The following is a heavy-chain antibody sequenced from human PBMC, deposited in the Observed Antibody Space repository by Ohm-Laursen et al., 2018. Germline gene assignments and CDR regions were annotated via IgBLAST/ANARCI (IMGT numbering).Heavy chain of an antibody. CDR1: GGSISSYY. J-gene: IGHJ6*02. CDR2: IYTSGST. CDR3: ARGEGRAYRFGELRYYYYGMDV. V-gene: IGHV4-4*07. D-gene: IGHD3-10*01. Sequence: SDTLSLTCTVSGGSISSYYWSWIRRPAGKGLEWIGRIYTSGSTNYNPSLKSRVTMSVDTSKNQFSLKLSSVTAADTAVYYCARGEGRAYRFGELRYYYYGMDVWGQGTTVTVSS.